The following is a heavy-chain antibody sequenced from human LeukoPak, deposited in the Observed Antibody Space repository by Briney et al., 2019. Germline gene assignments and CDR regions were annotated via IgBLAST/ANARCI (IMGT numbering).Heavy chain of an antibody. CDR1: GGSMSPYH. V-gene: IGHV4-59*12. CDR2: IYCSGST. CDR3: ARGRIVPAAI. Sequence: SETLSLTCTVSGGSMSPYHWGWIRQPPGKGLEWTGYIYCSGSTNYNPSLNSRVTISVDTSKNQFSLKLSSVTAADTAVYYCARGRIVPAAIWGQGTLVTVSS. D-gene: IGHD2-2*01. J-gene: IGHJ4*02.